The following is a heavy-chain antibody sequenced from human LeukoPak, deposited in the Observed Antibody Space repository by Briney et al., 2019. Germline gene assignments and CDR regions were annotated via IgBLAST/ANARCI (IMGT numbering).Heavy chain of an antibody. Sequence: SVKVSCKASGYTFTSYAMNWVRQAPGQGLEWMGGVIPIFGITEYAQKFQGRVRITADESTSTAYMELSSLRAEDTAVYYCASHETHQVLYDGTYYTYYMDVWGKGTTVTVSS. J-gene: IGHJ6*03. CDR3: ASHETHQVLYDGTYYTYYMDV. V-gene: IGHV1-69*13. CDR2: VIPIFGIT. D-gene: IGHD2-2*02. CDR1: GYTFTSYA.